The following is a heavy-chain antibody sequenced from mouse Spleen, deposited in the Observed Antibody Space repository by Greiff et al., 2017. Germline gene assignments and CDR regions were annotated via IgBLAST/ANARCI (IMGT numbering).Heavy chain of an antibody. D-gene: IGHD2-4*01. CDR3: TAYYDYDGYYFDY. CDR2: IRLKSDNYAT. CDR1: GFTFSNYW. V-gene: IGHV6-3*01. Sequence: EVKLVESGGGLVQPGGSMKLSCVASGFTFSNYWMNWVRQSPEKGLEWVAQIRLKSDNYATHYAESVKGRFTISRDDSKSSVYLQMNNLRAEDTGIYYCTAYYDYDGYYFDYWGQGTTLTVSS. J-gene: IGHJ2*01.